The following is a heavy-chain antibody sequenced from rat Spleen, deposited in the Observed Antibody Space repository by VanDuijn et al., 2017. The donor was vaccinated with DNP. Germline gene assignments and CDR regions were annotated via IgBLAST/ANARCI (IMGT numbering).Heavy chain of an antibody. D-gene: IGHD1-11*01. Sequence: EVQLVESGGGLVQPGRSMKLSCAASGFTFSNYYMAWVRQGPTKGLEWVAAVSPGGGNTYYRDAVKDRFTIARDNAKSTRNLQMDSLMSEETATYYCAKAGGYSPWYFDYWGQGVMVTVSA. CDR2: VSPGGGNT. CDR3: AKAGGYSPWYFDY. CDR1: GFTFSNYY. J-gene: IGHJ2*01. V-gene: IGHV5S11*01.